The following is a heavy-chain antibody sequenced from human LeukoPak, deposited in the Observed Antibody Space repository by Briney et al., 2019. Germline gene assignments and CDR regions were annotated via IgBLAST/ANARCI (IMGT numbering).Heavy chain of an antibody. J-gene: IGHJ3*02. Sequence: SETLSLTCTVSGGSISSYYWSWIRQPPGKGLEWIGYIYYSGSTNYNPSLKSRVTISVDTSKNQFSLKLSSVTAADTAVYYCASRYSSGWYSHAFDIWGQGTMVTVSS. CDR3: ASRYSSGWYSHAFDI. V-gene: IGHV4-59*12. D-gene: IGHD6-19*01. CDR2: IYYSGST. CDR1: GGSISSYY.